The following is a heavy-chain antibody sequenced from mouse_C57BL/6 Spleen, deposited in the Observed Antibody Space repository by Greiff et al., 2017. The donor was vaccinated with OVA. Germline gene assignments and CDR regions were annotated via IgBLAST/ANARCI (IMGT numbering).Heavy chain of an antibody. V-gene: IGHV2-5*01. CDR3: AKNSEYYGSSYNYFDY. D-gene: IGHD1-1*01. Sequence: QVQLKQSGPGLVQPSQSLSITCTVSGFSLTSYGVHWVRQSPGKGLEWLGVIWRGGSTDYNAAFMSRLSITKDNSKSQVFFKMNSLQADDTAIYYCAKNSEYYGSSYNYFDYWGQGTTLTVSS. J-gene: IGHJ2*01. CDR1: GFSLTSYG. CDR2: IWRGGST.